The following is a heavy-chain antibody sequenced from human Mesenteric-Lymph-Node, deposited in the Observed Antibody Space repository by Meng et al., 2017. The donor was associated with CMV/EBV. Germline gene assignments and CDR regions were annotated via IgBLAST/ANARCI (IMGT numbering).Heavy chain of an antibody. CDR1: GFTVGDYA. Sequence: GGSLRLSCTASGFTVGDYAVSWARQAPGKGLEWVGFIRSKAYGGTTEYAAAVKGRFTISRDDSKSIAYLQMNSLKTEDTAVYYCTRVRGDIVVVPAAPIYGMDVWGQGTTVTVSS. V-gene: IGHV3-49*04. D-gene: IGHD2-2*01. J-gene: IGHJ6*02. CDR2: IRSKAYGGTT. CDR3: TRVRGDIVVVPAAPIYGMDV.